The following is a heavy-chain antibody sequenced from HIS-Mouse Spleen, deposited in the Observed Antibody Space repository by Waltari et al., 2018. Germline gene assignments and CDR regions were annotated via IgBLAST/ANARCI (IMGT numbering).Heavy chain of an antibody. J-gene: IGHJ2*01. CDR2: IYYSGGT. V-gene: IGHV4-39*07. Sequence: QLQLQESGPGLVKPSETLSLTCTVSGGSISSSSYYWGWIRQPQGNGLEWIGRIYYSGGTYYDPSLKSRVTISVETSKNQFSLKLSSVTAADTAVYYCAREIPYSSSWYDWYFDLWGRGTLVTVSS. D-gene: IGHD6-13*01. CDR1: GGSISSSSYY. CDR3: AREIPYSSSWYDWYFDL.